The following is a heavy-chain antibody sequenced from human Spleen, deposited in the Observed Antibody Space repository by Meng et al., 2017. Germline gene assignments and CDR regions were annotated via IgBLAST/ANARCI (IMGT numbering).Heavy chain of an antibody. J-gene: IGHJ4*02. CDR1: GVSISSYY. CDR3: ARVRDGYTSYFFDY. CDR2: IYYGGRT. V-gene: IGHV4-59*01. Sequence: GSLRLSCTVSGVSISSYYWTWVRQPPGKGLEYIGYIYYGGRTNYNPSLKSRVTISVDTSKNHLSLKLTSVTAADTAVYYCARVRDGYTSYFFDYWGQGRLVTVSS. D-gene: IGHD5-24*01.